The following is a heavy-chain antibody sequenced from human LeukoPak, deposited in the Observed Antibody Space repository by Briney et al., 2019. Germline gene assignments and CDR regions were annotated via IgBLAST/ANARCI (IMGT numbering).Heavy chain of an antibody. V-gene: IGHV1-2*02. D-gene: IGHD5-18*01. CDR1: GYTFTGYY. J-gene: IGHJ4*02. CDR2: INPNSGGT. Sequence: GASVKVSCKASGYTFTGYYMHWVRQAPGQGLEWMGWINPNSGGTNYAQKFQGRVTMTRDTSISTAYMELSRLRSEDTAVYYCATTRIQLWLYYFDYWGQGTLVTVSS. CDR3: ATTRIQLWLYYFDY.